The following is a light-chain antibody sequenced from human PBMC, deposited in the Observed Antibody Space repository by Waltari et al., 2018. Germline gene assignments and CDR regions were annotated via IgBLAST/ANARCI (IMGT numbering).Light chain of an antibody. J-gene: IGKJ1*01. CDR2: DAS. Sequence: DIVLTQSPGTLSLSPGERATLSCRASQSVSRYLACYQQKPGQAPRLLIYDASTRATGIPDRFSGSGSGTDFSLTISRLEPEDFAVYYCQKYGSLPATFGQGTKVEIK. V-gene: IGKV3-20*01. CDR3: QKYGSLPAT. CDR1: QSVSRY.